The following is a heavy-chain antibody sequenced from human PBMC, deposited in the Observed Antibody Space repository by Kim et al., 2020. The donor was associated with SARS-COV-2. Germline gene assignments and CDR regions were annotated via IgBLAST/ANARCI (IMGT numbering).Heavy chain of an antibody. V-gene: IGHV1-46*01. J-gene: IGHJ4*02. CDR3: ARGPSNTYYFDY. Sequence: SYAQKFQGRVTMTRDTSTSTVYMELSSLRSEDTAVYYCARGPSNTYYFDYWGQGTLVTVSS.